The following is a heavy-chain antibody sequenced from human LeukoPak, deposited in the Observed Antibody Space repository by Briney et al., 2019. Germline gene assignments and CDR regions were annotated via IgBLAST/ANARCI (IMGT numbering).Heavy chain of an antibody. CDR2: IYYSGST. J-gene: IGHJ6*02. V-gene: IGHV4-39*01. CDR3: ARHQSSGMDV. CDR1: GGSISSSSYY. Sequence: PSETLSLTCTGSGGSISSSSYYWGWTRQPPGKGLKWIGSIYYSGSTYYRPSLKSRVTISVDTSKNQFSLKLSSVTAADTAVYYCARHQSSGMDVWGQGTTVTVSS. D-gene: IGHD2-2*01.